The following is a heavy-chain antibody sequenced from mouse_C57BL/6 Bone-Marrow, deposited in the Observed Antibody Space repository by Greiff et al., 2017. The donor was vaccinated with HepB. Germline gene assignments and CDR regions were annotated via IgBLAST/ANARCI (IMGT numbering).Heavy chain of an antibody. V-gene: IGHV1-64*01. D-gene: IGHD3-3*01. CDR3: RRRGRYAY. CDR1: GYTFTSYW. J-gene: IGHJ3*01. CDR2: IHPNSGSS. Sequence: QVQLQQSGAELVKPGASVKLSCKASGYTFTSYWMHWVKQRPGQGLEWIGMIHPNSGSSNYNEKFKSKATLTVDKSSSTDYMQLSSLRSEDAAVYCGRRRGRYAYWGQGNLVTVSA.